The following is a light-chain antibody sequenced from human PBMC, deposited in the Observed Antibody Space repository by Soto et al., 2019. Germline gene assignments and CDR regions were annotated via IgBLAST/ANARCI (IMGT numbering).Light chain of an antibody. CDR3: QQSYSTLPFT. Sequence: DIQMTQSPSSLSASVGDRVTITCRASQSISSYLNWYKQKPGKAPKLLIYAASSLQSGVPSRFSGSGSGTDFTLTISSLQPEDFATYYCQQSYSTLPFTFGPGTKVDIK. CDR1: QSISSY. CDR2: AAS. V-gene: IGKV1-39*01. J-gene: IGKJ3*01.